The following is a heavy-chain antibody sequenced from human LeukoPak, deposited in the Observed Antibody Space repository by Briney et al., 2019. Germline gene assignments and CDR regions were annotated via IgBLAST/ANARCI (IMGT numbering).Heavy chain of an antibody. CDR2: INHSGST. CDR1: GRSFSGYY. D-gene: IGHD3-16*02. Sequence: SETLSLTCAVYGRSFSGYYWSWIRQPPGKGLEWIGEINHSGSTNYNPSLKSRVTISVDTSKNQFSLKLSSVTAADTAVYYCARGESGWPSSFGGVIVSNWFDPWGQGILVTVSS. V-gene: IGHV4-34*01. J-gene: IGHJ5*02. CDR3: ARGESGWPSSFGGVIVSNWFDP.